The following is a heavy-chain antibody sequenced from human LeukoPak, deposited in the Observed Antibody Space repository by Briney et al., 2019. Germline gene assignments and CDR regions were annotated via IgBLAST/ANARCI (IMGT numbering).Heavy chain of an antibody. CDR2: INPSGGST. CDR1: GYTFTSYY. Sequence: ASVKVSCKASGYTFTSYYMHWVRQAPGQGLEWMGIINPSGGSTSYAQKFQGRVTMTRDTSTSTVYMELSSLRSEDTAVYYCARECSGGSCPNGVDYRGQGTLVTVSS. V-gene: IGHV1-46*01. D-gene: IGHD2-15*01. J-gene: IGHJ4*02. CDR3: ARECSGGSCPNGVDY.